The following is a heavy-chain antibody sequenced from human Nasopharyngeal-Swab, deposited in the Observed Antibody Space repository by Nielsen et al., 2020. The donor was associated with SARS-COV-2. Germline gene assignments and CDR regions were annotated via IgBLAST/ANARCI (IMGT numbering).Heavy chain of an antibody. V-gene: IGHV4-34*01. J-gene: IGHJ6*03. CDR2: INHSGST. CDR3: ARGLSGIVPAPILGLGPYYYYYMDV. D-gene: IGHD2-2*01. Sequence: WIRQRPGKGLEWIADINHSGSTNYNPSLKSRVTLSVDTSMNQVSLEVSSVTAADTAVYYCARGLSGIVPAPILGLGPYYYYYMDVWGKGTTVTVSS.